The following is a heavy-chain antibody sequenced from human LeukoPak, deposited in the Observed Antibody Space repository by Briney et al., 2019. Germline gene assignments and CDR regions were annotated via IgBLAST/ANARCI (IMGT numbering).Heavy chain of an antibody. D-gene: IGHD3-22*01. J-gene: IGHJ4*02. CDR3: ARDQARVTTCPGDY. V-gene: IGHV1-46*01. CDR1: GYSFTSYH. CDR2: INPSGGST. Sequence: ASVKVSCKASGYSFTSYHIHWVRQAPGQGLEWMGIINPSGGSTTYAQKFQGRVTTTRDTSTSTVYMELSSLRSEGTAMYYCARDQARVTTCPGDYWGQGTVVTVSS.